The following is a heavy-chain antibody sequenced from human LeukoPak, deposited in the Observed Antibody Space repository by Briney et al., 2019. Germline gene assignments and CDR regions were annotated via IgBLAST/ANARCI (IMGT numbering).Heavy chain of an antibody. Sequence: AASVKVSCKASGGTFSSYAISWVRQAPGQGLEWMGRIIPILGIANYAQKFQGRVTITADKSTSTAYMELSSLRSEDTAVYYCAREVVVVTATPDAFDIWGQGTMVTVSS. CDR3: AREVVVVTATPDAFDI. V-gene: IGHV1-69*04. CDR2: IIPILGIA. D-gene: IGHD2-21*02. CDR1: GGTFSSYA. J-gene: IGHJ3*02.